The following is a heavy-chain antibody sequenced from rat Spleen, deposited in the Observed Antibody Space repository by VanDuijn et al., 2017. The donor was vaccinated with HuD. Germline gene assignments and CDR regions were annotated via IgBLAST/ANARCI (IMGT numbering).Heavy chain of an antibody. J-gene: IGHJ2*01. CDR2: INYDGSST. CDR1: GFTFSDYN. CDR3: ARGYTLDY. Sequence: EVQLVESGGGLVQPGRSLKLSCAASGFTFSDYNMAWVRQAPKKGLEWVATINYDGSSTYFRDSVRGRFSISRDNAKSILYLQMDSLRSEDTATYYCARGYTLDYWGQGVMVTVSS. D-gene: IGHD1-11*01. V-gene: IGHV5-7*01.